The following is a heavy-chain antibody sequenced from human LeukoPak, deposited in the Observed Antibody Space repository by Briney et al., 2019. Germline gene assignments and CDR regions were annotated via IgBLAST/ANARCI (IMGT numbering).Heavy chain of an antibody. D-gene: IGHD3-3*01. J-gene: IGHJ5*02. V-gene: IGHV4-39*07. CDR3: ARDLAHSRYDFWSGYYRGNWFDP. CDR2: IYYSGST. CDR1: GGSISSSSYY. Sequence: SETLSLTCTVSGGSISSSSYYWGWIRQPPGKGLEWIGSIYYSGSTYYNPSLKSRVTISVDTSKNQFSLKLSSVTAADTAVYYCARDLAHSRYDFWSGYYRGNWFDPWGQGTLVTVSS.